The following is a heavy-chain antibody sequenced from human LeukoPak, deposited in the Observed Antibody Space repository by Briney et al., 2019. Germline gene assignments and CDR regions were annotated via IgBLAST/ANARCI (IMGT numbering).Heavy chain of an antibody. J-gene: IGHJ5*02. Sequence: ASVKVSCKVSGGTFSHYSITWVRQTPGQGLEWMGGIIPIFETAKYAQKFQGRVTITADESTSTAYMELSSLRSEDTAVYYCARDSRQQLENWFDPWGQGTLVTVSS. CDR3: ARDSRQQLENWFDP. CDR2: IIPIFETA. D-gene: IGHD6-13*01. CDR1: GGTFSHYS. V-gene: IGHV1-69*13.